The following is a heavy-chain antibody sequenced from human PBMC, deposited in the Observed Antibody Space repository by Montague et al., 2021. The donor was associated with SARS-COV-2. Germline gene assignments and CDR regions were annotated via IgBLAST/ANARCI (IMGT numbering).Heavy chain of an antibody. J-gene: IGHJ4*02. D-gene: IGHD5-18*01. CDR1: GGSFSSYY. V-gene: IGHV4-59*01. CDR3: ARGNTWEGYSYGFDY. CDR2: IYYSGST. Sequence: SETLSLTCTVSGGSFSSYYWSWIRQPPGKGLEWIGYIYYSGSTNYNPSLKSRVTISVDTSKNQFSLKLSSVTAADTAVYYCARGNTWEGYSYGFDYWGQGTLVTVSS.